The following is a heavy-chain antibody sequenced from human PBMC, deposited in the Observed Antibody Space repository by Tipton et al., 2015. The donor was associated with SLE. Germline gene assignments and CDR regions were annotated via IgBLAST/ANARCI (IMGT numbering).Heavy chain of an antibody. D-gene: IGHD3-22*01. Sequence: TLSLTCTVSGASISSHYWGWTRQAPGKGLEWIGDIYYSGGTNYNPSLKSRVTISVDTSKNQFSLKLSSVTAADTAVYYCASPSTVVRDAFDIWGQGTMVTVSS. CDR3: ASPSTVVRDAFDI. J-gene: IGHJ3*02. CDR1: GASISSHY. V-gene: IGHV4-59*08. CDR2: IYYSGGT.